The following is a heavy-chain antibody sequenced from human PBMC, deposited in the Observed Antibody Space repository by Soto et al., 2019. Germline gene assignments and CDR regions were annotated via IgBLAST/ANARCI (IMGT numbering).Heavy chain of an antibody. J-gene: IGHJ6*01. CDR1: GYTFTSYD. D-gene: IGHD6-6*01. CDR2: MNPNSGNT. V-gene: IGHV1-8*01. Sequence: ASVKVSCKASGYTFTSYDINWVRQATGQGLEWMGWMNPNSGNTGYAQKFQGRVTMTRNTSISTAYMELSSLRSEDTAVYYCARGRSIAARRDYYYGMEVWGQGTTVIVSS. CDR3: ARGRSIAARRDYYYGMEV.